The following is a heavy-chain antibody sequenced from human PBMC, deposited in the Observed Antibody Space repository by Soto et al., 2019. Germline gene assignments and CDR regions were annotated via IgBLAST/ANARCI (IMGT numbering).Heavy chain of an antibody. CDR2: IKTKVESYAT. D-gene: IGHD2-15*01. Sequence: GXSLRLSCAASGFTLSGFDIHWVRQGSFEGLQCFGRIKTKVESYATELAASVKGRFTISRDDPKNTAYLEMNSLKTEDTAVYYCTRRYCSGGGCYSDFDYWGQGALVTVSS. V-gene: IGHV3-73*01. J-gene: IGHJ4*02. CDR1: GFTLSGFD. CDR3: TRRYCSGGGCYSDFDY.